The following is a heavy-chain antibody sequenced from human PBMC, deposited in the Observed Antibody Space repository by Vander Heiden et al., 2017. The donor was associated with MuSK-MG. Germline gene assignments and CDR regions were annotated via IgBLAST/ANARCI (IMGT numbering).Heavy chain of an antibody. CDR3: ARVQGPTPYFDY. D-gene: IGHD1-1*01. CDR1: RYSISSGYY. J-gene: IGHJ4*02. CDR2: IYDSGGT. V-gene: IGHV4-38-2*02. Sequence: VHLQAPVPRLVRPSETLSLTSTVSRYSISSGYYWGWIRQPAGKGLEWIGSIYDSGGTYYNPSLKSRVTISVDTSKNQFSLKLSYVTAADTAVYYCARVQGPTPYFDYWGQGTLVTVSS.